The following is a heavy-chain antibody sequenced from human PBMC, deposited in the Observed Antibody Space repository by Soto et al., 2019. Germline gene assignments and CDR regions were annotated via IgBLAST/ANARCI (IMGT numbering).Heavy chain of an antibody. V-gene: IGHV4-34*02. D-gene: IGHD4-17*01. Sequence: QVQIQQWGAGLLRPSETLSLTCGVSRGSFSAYYWTWIRQPPGKGLEWIAEINHRGDTTYNPSLRSRVTISVDTSRHHFFLRLNSVTVADTAIYYCASNTVTPVDAMDVWGQGTTVTVS. J-gene: IGHJ6*02. CDR3: ASNTVTPVDAMDV. CDR1: RGSFSAYY. CDR2: INHRGDT.